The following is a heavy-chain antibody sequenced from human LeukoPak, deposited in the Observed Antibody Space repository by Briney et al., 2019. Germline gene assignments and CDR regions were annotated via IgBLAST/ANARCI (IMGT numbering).Heavy chain of an antibody. CDR1: GGSISSYY. CDR2: IYYSGST. CDR3: ARGEALLWFGDGLYFDY. V-gene: IGHV4-59*01. D-gene: IGHD3-10*01. J-gene: IGHJ4*02. Sequence: PSETLSLTCTASGGSISSYYWSWIRQPPGKGLEWIGYIYYSGSTNYNPSLKSRVTISVDTSKNQFSLKLSSVTAADTAVYYCARGEALLWFGDGLYFDYWGQGTLVTVSS.